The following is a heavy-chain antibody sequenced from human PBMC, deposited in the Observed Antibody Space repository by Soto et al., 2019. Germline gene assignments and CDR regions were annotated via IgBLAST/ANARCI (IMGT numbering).Heavy chain of an antibody. CDR2: IHYSGSA. CDR3: ARCHRGLRCHLDS. J-gene: IGHJ4*02. Sequence: LSLTCTFSGSSIIGYYWTWIRQSPERGLEWIGYIHYSGSANYNPSLNSRLTMSVDRSKSQFSMKLASVTAADTAVYYCARCHRGLRCHLDSWGQGTLVTVSS. D-gene: IGHD2-8*01. CDR1: GSSIIGYY. V-gene: IGHV4-59*12.